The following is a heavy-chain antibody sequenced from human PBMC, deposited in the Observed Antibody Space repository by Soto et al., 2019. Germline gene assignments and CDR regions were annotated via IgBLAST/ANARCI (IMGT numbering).Heavy chain of an antibody. Sequence: QVQLVESGGGVVQPGRSLRLSCAASGFTFSSYAMHWVRQAPGKGLEWVAVISYDGSNKYYADSVKGRFTISRDNSKNTLYLQMNRLRAEDTAVYYCERDSSSDVWGQGTTVTVSS. CDR3: ERDSSSDV. V-gene: IGHV3-30-3*01. D-gene: IGHD6-6*01. CDR1: GFTFSSYA. CDR2: ISYDGSNK. J-gene: IGHJ6*02.